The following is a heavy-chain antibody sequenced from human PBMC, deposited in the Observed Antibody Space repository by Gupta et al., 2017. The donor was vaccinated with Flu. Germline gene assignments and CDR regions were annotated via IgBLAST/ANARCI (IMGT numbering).Heavy chain of an antibody. CDR2: INPNNGDT. V-gene: IGHV1-2*02. CDR3: TRGQVSSYEDVRGSHRQDFDY. CDR1: GYIFTVYY. J-gene: IGHJ4*02. Sequence: QVHLVQSGAEVQKPGASVKVSCKASGYIFTVYYIHWVRLAPGRRPEWMGWINPNNGDTTYAQKFQGRVTMTRDSSLSAVYMELSSLTSDDTAVYYCTRGQVSSYEDVRGSHRQDFDYWGQGTLVTVSS. D-gene: IGHD3-16*02.